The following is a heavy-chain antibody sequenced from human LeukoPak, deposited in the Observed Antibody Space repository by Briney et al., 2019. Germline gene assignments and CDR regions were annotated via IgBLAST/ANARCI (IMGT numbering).Heavy chain of an antibody. CDR3: VYYYGSGSVEY. V-gene: IGHV4-34*01. J-gene: IGHJ4*02. CDR2: INHSGST. Sequence: PSETLSLTCAVYGGSFSGYYWSWIRQPPGKGLEWIGEINHSGSTNYNPSLKSRVTISVDTSKNQFSLKLSSVTAADTAVYYCVYYYGSGSVEYWGQGPLVTVSS. D-gene: IGHD3-10*01. CDR1: GGSFSGYY.